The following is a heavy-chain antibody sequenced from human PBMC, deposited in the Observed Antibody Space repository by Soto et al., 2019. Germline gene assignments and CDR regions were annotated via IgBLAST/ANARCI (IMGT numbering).Heavy chain of an antibody. CDR1: VYSFTSYW. D-gene: IGHD2-21*02. CDR2: IYPGDSDT. CDR3: SRELGSDGDYHYHYGMEV. Sequence: GPAQKISCKGSVYSFTSYWIAPVRQMTGKGLEWMGIIYPGDSDTIYSPSFQGQVTISADQSISTAYLKWSSLKASDTAMYYCSRELGSDGDYHYHYGMEVWGHGTTVPVSS. V-gene: IGHV5-51*01. J-gene: IGHJ6*02.